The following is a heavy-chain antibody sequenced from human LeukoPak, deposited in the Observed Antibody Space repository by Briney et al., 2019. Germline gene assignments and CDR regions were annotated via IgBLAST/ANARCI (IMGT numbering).Heavy chain of an antibody. CDR3: ARDSGATMVY. V-gene: IGHV3-30-3*01. CDR2: ISYDGSNK. CDR1: GFTFSSYA. Sequence: GGSLRLSCAASGFTFSSYAMHWVRQAPGKGLEWVAVISYDGSNKYYADSVKGRFTISRDNAKNSLYLQMNSLRAEDTAVYYCARDSGATMVYWGQGTLVTVSS. J-gene: IGHJ4*02. D-gene: IGHD1-26*01.